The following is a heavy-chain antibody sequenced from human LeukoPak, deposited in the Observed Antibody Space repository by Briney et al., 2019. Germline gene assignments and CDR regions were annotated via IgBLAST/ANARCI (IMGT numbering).Heavy chain of an antibody. V-gene: IGHV1-8*03. CDR2: MNPNSGNT. Sequence: GASVKVSCKASGYTFTSYGISWVRQAPGQGLEWMGWMNPNSGNTGYAQKFQGRVTITRNTSISTAYMELSSLRSEDTAVYYCARDRGWFDPWGQGTLVTVSS. CDR1: GYTFTSYG. CDR3: ARDRGWFDP. J-gene: IGHJ5*02.